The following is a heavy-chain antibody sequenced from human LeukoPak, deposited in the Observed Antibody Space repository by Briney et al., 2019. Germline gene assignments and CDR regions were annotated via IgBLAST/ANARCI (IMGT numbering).Heavy chain of an antibody. CDR1: GYTFTSYG. CDR3: ARDSGSYSTYYFDY. Sequence: SVKVSCKASGYTFTSYGISWVRQAPGQGLEWMGRIIPIFGIANYAQKFQGRVTITADKSTSTAYMELSSLRSEDTAVYYCARDSGSYSTYYFDYWGQGTLVTVSS. J-gene: IGHJ4*02. D-gene: IGHD1-26*01. CDR2: IIPIFGIA. V-gene: IGHV1-69*04.